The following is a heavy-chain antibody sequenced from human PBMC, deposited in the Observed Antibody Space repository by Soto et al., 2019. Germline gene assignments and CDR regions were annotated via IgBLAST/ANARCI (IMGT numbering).Heavy chain of an antibody. V-gene: IGHV1-18*03. CDR1: GYPFMNYG. J-gene: IGHJ6*02. Sequence: VKVACRASGYPFMNYGVIWVRQSPGQGLEWMGWISAYNGNTNYAQKFQDRVTMTTDTSTTTAYMELRSLRSADMAVYYCARDPDGATGITGGMDVCGRGTTVTVSS. CDR2: ISAYNGNT. CDR3: ARDPDGATGITGGMDV. D-gene: IGHD1-1*01.